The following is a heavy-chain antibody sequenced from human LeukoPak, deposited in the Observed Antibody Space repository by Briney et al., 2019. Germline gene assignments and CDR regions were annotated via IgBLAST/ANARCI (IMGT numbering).Heavy chain of an antibody. CDR1: GLSFSSHA. CDR3: AKSIEGVVRGTYYYYSYMDV. Sequence: GGSLRLSCAAFGLSFSSHAMSWVRQAPGKGLEWVAVISGGGRNTYYADSVQGRFTISRNNSNNTLYLQMSFLGAGDAAVYYCAKSIEGVVRGTYYYYSYMDVWGKGTTVTVSS. CDR2: ISGGGRNT. D-gene: IGHD3-3*01. V-gene: IGHV3-23*01. J-gene: IGHJ6*03.